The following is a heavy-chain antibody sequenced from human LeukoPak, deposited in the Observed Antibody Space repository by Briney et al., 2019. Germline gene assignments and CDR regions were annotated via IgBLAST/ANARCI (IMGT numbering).Heavy chain of an antibody. CDR3: ARDFPQPVSGWCENPGAAFDI. J-gene: IGHJ3*02. V-gene: IGHV3-21*01. CDR2: ISSSSSYI. Sequence: GGSLRLSCAPPGFTSSRRNWVRQAPGKGLEWVSSISSSSSYIYYADSVKGRFTISRDNAKNSLYLQMNSLRAEDTAVYYCARDFPQPVSGWCENPGAAFDIWGQGTMVTVSS. D-gene: IGHD6-19*01. CDR1: GFTSSR.